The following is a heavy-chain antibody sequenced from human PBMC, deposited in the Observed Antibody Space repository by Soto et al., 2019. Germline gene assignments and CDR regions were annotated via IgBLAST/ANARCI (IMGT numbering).Heavy chain of an antibody. CDR3: ARPRRDGDYYFDY. CDR2: ISYDGSNK. D-gene: IGHD4-17*01. V-gene: IGHV3-30-3*01. CDR1: GFTFSSYA. J-gene: IGHJ4*02. Sequence: QVQLVESGGGVVQPGRSLRLSCAASGFTFSSYAMHWVRQAPGKGLEWVAVISYDGSNKYYADSVKGRFTISRDNSKNTLYLQMNSLRAEDTAVYYCARPRRDGDYYFDYWGQGTLVTVSS.